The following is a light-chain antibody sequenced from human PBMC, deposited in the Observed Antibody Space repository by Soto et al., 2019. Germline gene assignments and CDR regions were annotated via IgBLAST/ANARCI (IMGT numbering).Light chain of an antibody. Sequence: DIVMTQSPEYLAVSLGERATINCRSSQSILYSSNNKNLIAWYQQKPGQPPKLLIYWASTRQSGVPDRFSGSGSGREFTLTISSLQAEDVAVYYCQQYYSPPRYTFGQGTRLGIK. V-gene: IGKV4-1*01. CDR2: WAS. J-gene: IGKJ2*01. CDR1: QSILYSSNNKNL. CDR3: QQYYSPPRYT.